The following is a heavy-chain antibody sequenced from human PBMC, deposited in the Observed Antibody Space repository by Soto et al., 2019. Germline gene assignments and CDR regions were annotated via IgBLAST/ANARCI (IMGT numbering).Heavy chain of an antibody. D-gene: IGHD2-2*01. V-gene: IGHV3-30-3*01. CDR2: ISYDGSNK. J-gene: IGHJ6*02. CDR3: ARSRLRYCSSTSCYYYYRMDV. CDR1: GFTFSSYS. Sequence: PGGSLRLSCAASGFTFSSYSMHWVRQAPGKGLEWVAVISYDGSNKYYADSVKGRFTISRDNSKNTLYLQMNSLRAEDTAVYYFARSRLRYCSSTSCYYYYRMDVWGQGTTVSGS.